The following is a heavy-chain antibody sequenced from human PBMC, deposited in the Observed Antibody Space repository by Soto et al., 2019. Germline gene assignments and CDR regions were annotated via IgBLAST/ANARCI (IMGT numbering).Heavy chain of an antibody. CDR3: TRDQREYSSSSGSYYYYMDV. Sequence: EVQLVESGGGLVQPGRSLRLSCTASGFTFGDYAMSWFRQAPGKGLEWVGFIRSEAYGGTTEYAASVRGRFTISRDDSKNIAYLQINSLQTEDTAVYYCTRDQREYSSSSGSYYYYMDVWGKGTTVTVSS. D-gene: IGHD6-6*01. CDR2: IRSEAYGGTT. V-gene: IGHV3-49*03. J-gene: IGHJ6*03. CDR1: GFTFGDYA.